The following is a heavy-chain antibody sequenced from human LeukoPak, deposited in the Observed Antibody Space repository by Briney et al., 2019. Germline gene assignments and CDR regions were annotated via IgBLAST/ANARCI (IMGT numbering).Heavy chain of an antibody. CDR2: TYYRSKWYN. V-gene: IGHV6-1*01. CDR3: ARLVVVVPAAMGDNWFDP. J-gene: IGHJ5*02. D-gene: IGHD2-2*01. CDR1: GDSVSSNSAA. Sequence: SQTLSLTCAISGDSVSSNSAAWNWIRQSPSRGLEWLGRTYYRSKWYNDYAVSVKSRITINPDTSKNQFSLQLNSVTPEDTAVYYCARLVVVVPAAMGDNWFDPWGQGTLVTVSP.